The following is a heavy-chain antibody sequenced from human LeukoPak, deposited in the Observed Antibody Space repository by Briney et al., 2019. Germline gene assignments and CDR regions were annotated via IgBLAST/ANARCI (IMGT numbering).Heavy chain of an antibody. CDR3: AVDYYGSGSYQNYYYYSYMDV. J-gene: IGHJ6*03. Sequence: SETLSLTCAVSGGSISSGSYYWSWIRHPAGKGLEWIGRIYTSGSTNYNPSLKSRVTISVDTSKNQFSLKLSSVTAADTAVYYCAVDYYGSGSYQNYYYYSYMDVWGKGTTVTISS. CDR2: IYTSGST. V-gene: IGHV4-61*02. CDR1: GGSISSGSYY. D-gene: IGHD3-10*01.